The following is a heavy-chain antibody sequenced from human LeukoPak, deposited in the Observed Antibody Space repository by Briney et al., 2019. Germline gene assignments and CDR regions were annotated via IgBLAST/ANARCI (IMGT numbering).Heavy chain of an antibody. V-gene: IGHV1-18*01. D-gene: IGHD2-2*01. CDR3: ARAYGGCSSTSCYPYYYGMDV. CDR2: ISAYNGNT. J-gene: IGHJ6*02. CDR1: GYTFTSYG. Sequence: ASVKVSCKASGYTFTSYGISWVRQAPGQRLEWMGWISAYNGNTNYAQKLQGRVTMTTDTSTSTAYMELRSLRSDDTAVYYCARAYGGCSSTSCYPYYYGMDVWGQGTTVTVSS.